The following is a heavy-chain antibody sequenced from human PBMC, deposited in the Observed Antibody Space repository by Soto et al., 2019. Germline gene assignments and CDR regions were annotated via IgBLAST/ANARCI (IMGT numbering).Heavy chain of an antibody. Sequence: QVQLVESGGGVVQPGRSLRLSCAASGFTFSSYARHWVRQAPGKGLEWVAVISYDGSNKYYADSVKGRFTISRDNSKNTLYLQMNSLRAEDTAVYYCARDPGYSYASYYYYGMDVWGQGTTVTVSS. CDR1: GFTFSSYA. CDR2: ISYDGSNK. D-gene: IGHD5-18*01. CDR3: ARDPGYSYASYYYYGMDV. V-gene: IGHV3-30-3*01. J-gene: IGHJ6*02.